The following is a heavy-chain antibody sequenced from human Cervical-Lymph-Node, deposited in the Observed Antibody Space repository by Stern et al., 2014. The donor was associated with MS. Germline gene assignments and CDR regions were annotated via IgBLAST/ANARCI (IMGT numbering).Heavy chain of an antibody. CDR2: IHHSGTT. Sequence: QVQLQESGPGLVKASGTLSLTCAVSGDSITSDTWWSWVRQPPRKGLEWIGEIHHSGTTNYNPSLESRLTISLDNSKNQFSLNLICVTAADTAVYYCARASLGGYDWFDPWGQGTLVTVSS. V-gene: IGHV4-4*02. J-gene: IGHJ5*02. CDR3: ARASLGGYDWFDP. CDR1: GDSITSDTW. D-gene: IGHD5-12*01.